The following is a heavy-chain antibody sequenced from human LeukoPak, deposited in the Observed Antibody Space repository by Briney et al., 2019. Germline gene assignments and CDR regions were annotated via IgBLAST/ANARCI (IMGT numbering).Heavy chain of an antibody. CDR3: ARGFYDSSGYSSPFDS. CDR2: IYYSGST. D-gene: IGHD3-22*01. J-gene: IGHJ4*02. Sequence: SETLSLTCTVSGDSISSNYWTWIRQPPGKGLEWIGYIYYSGSTNYDPSLKSRVTMSIDTSKNQSSLKLSSVTAADTAVYYCARGFYDSSGYSSPFDSWGQGTRVTVSS. CDR1: GDSISSNY. V-gene: IGHV4-59*08.